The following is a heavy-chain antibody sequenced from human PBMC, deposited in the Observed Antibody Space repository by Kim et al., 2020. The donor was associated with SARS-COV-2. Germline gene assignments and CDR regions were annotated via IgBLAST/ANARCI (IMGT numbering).Heavy chain of an antibody. CDR2: IYYSGST. CDR1: GGSISSGGYY. J-gene: IGHJ6*02. V-gene: IGHV4-31*03. CDR3: AREGHDYGMDV. Sequence: SETLSLTCTVSGGSISSGGYYWSWIRQHPGKGLEWIGYIYYSGSTYYNPSLKSRVTISVDTSKNQFSLKLSSVTAADTAVYYCAREGHDYGMDVWGQGTTVTVSS.